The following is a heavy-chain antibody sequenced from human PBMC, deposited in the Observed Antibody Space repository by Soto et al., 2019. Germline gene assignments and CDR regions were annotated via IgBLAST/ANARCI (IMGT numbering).Heavy chain of an antibody. CDR3: VKDRHPDRHYDFWSGRTINSNWFDP. J-gene: IGHJ5*02. V-gene: IGHV1-8*01. CDR2: MNPNSGNT. Sequence: ASVKVSCKASGYTFTSYDINWVRQATRQGLEWMGWMNPNSGNTGYAQKFQGRVTMTRNTSISTAYMELSSLRPEDTAVYYCVKDRHPDRHYDFWSGRTINSNWFDPWGQGTLVTVSS. CDR1: GYTFTSYD. D-gene: IGHD3-3*01.